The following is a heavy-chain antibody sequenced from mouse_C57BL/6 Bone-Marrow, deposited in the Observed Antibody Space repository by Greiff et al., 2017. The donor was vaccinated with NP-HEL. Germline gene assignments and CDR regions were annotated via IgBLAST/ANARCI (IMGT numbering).Heavy chain of an antibody. CDR1: GYSITSDY. Sequence: DVKLVESGPGLAKPSQTLSLTCSVTGYSITSDYWNWIRKFPGNKLEYMGYISYSGSTYYNPSLKSRISITRDTSKNQYYLQLNSVTTEDTATYYCARTGAIYYYSYWYFDVWGTGTTVTVSS. CDR2: ISYSGST. J-gene: IGHJ1*03. V-gene: IGHV3-8*01. D-gene: IGHD1-1*01. CDR3: ARTGAIYYYSYWYFDV.